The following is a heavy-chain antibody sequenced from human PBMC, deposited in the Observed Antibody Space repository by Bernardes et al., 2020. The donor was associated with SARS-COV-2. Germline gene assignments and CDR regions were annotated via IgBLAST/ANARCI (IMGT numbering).Heavy chain of an antibody. CDR1: GFTVSSYW. Sequence: GGSLSLSCAASGFTVSSYWMHWVRQAPGKGLMWVARINSDGSNTRYADSVMGRFTISRDNAKNTLFLQMNSLRVEDTATYYCEVNYYYGMDVWGQGTTVTVSS. CDR2: INSDGSNT. CDR3: EVNYYYGMDV. V-gene: IGHV3-74*01. D-gene: IGHD3-10*01. J-gene: IGHJ6*02.